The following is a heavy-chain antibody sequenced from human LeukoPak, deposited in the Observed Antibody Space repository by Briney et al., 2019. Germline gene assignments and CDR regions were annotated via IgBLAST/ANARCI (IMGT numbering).Heavy chain of an antibody. Sequence: PSETLSLTCTVSGGSISSYYWSWIRQPPGKGLEWIGYIYYSGNTNYNPSLKSRVTMSVDTSKNQFSLKLRSVTAADTAVYYCAGRTNWGYFDYWGQGTLVTVSS. CDR1: GGSISSYY. J-gene: IGHJ4*02. CDR3: AGRTNWGYFDY. CDR2: IYYSGNT. D-gene: IGHD7-27*01. V-gene: IGHV4-59*01.